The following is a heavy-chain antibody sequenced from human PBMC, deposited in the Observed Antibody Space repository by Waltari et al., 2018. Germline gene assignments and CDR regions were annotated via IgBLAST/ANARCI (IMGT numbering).Heavy chain of an antibody. V-gene: IGHV4-4*07. D-gene: IGHD1-20*01. CDR1: GGSISSYY. CDR3: AREGTVTGRGGYYYYMDV. Sequence: QVQLQESGPGLVKPSETLSLTCTVSGGSISSYYWSWIRQPAGKGLEWIGRIYTSGSTNYNPSLKSRVTMSVDTSKNQFSLKLSSVTAADTAVYYCAREGTVTGRGGYYYYMDVWGKGTTVTISS. CDR2: IYTSGST. J-gene: IGHJ6*03.